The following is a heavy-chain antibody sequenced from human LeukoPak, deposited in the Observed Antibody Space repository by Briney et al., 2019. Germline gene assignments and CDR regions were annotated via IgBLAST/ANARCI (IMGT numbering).Heavy chain of an antibody. J-gene: IGHJ4*02. V-gene: IGHV3-30*02. Sequence: GGSLRLSCVASGVILNTYGMHWVRQAPGKGLEWVAFIRYDGSNKYYADSVKGRFTISRDNSKNTLYLQMNSLRAEDTAVYYCAKSGYYYDSSGSLGSWGQGTLVTVSS. CDR1: GVILNTYG. CDR3: AKSGYYYDSSGSLGS. CDR2: IRYDGSNK. D-gene: IGHD3-22*01.